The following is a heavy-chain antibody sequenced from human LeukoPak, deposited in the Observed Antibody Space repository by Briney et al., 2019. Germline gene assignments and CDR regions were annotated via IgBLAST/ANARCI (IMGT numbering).Heavy chain of an antibody. CDR1: GFTVSTNY. J-gene: IGHJ4*02. CDR2: VYMGGTT. V-gene: IGHV3-66*01. CDR3: ARGLLRDGYTYTYSFDY. Sequence: SGGSLRLFCAASGFTVSTNYMNWVRQAPGKGLEWVSVVYMGGTTYYADSVKGRFTISRDSTKNTIYLQMNNLRAEDTAVYYCARGLLRDGYTYTYSFDYWGQGALVTVSS. D-gene: IGHD5-18*01.